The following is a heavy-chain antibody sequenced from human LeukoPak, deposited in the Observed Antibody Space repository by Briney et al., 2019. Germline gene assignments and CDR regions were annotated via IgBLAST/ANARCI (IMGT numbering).Heavy chain of an antibody. J-gene: IGHJ5*02. CDR3: ARGEITMVRGVIIQNWFDP. CDR2: INPNSGGT. CDR1: GYTFTGYY. V-gene: IGHV1-2*02. D-gene: IGHD3-10*01. Sequence: ASVKVSCKASGYTFTGYYMHWVRQAPGQGLEWMGWINPNSGGTNYAQKFQGSVTMTRDTSISTAYMELSRLRSDDTAVYYCARGEITMVRGVIIQNWFDPWGQGTLVTVSS.